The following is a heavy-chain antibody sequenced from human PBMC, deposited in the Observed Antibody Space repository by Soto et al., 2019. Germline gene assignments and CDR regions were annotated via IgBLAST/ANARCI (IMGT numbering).Heavy chain of an antibody. D-gene: IGHD2-2*01. CDR3: ARLLGYCSSTSCPGYYGMDV. Sequence: GESLKISCKGSGYSFTSYWIGWVRQMPGKGLEWMGIIYPGDSDTGYSPSFQGQVTISADKSISTAYLQWSSLKASDTAMYYCARLLGYCSSTSCPGYYGMDVWGQGATVTVSS. CDR1: GYSFTSYW. V-gene: IGHV5-51*01. J-gene: IGHJ6*02. CDR2: IYPGDSDT.